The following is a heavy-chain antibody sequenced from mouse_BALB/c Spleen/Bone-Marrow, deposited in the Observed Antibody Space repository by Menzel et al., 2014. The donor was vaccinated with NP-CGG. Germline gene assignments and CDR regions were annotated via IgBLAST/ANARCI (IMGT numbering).Heavy chain of an antibody. Sequence: QVQLQQSGAELVRPGASVTLSCKASGYKFTDYEMHWLKQTPVHGLEWIGAIDPETGGTAYNQKFKGRATLTTDKSSSTAYMELRSQTSEDSSVYYCTRLDSSGYGAYWGQGTLVTVSA. CDR3: TRLDSSGYGAY. V-gene: IGHV1-15*01. J-gene: IGHJ3*01. CDR1: GYKFTDYE. D-gene: IGHD3-2*01. CDR2: IDPETGGT.